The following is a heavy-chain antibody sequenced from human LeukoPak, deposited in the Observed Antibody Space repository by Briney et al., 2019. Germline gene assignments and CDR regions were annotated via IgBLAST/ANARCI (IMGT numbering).Heavy chain of an antibody. CDR1: GYTFTGYY. CDR2: MNPNSGNT. V-gene: IGHV1-8*02. J-gene: IGHJ4*02. Sequence: ASVKVSCKASGYTFTGYYMHWVRQATGQGLEWMGWMNPNSGNTGYAQKLQGRVTMTTDTSTSTAYMELRSLRSDDTAVYYCARTSYYDSSGPTDYWGQGTLVTVSS. D-gene: IGHD3-22*01. CDR3: ARTSYYDSSGPTDY.